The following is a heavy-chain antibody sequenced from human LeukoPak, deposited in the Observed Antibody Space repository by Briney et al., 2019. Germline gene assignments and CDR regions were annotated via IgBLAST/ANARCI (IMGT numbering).Heavy chain of an antibody. CDR3: VLRFAALGYFDY. J-gene: IGHJ4*02. Sequence: GGSLRLSCAASEFTFSSHGMHWVRQAPGKGLEWVAVISYDGSNKYYADSVKGRFTISRDNSKNTLYLQMNSLRAEDTAVYYCVLRFAALGYFDYWGQGNLVTISS. D-gene: IGHD2-21*01. CDR2: ISYDGSNK. V-gene: IGHV3-30*03. CDR1: EFTFSSHG.